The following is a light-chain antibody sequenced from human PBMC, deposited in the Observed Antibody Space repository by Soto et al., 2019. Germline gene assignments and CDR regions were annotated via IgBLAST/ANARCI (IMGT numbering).Light chain of an antibody. V-gene: IGKV3-20*01. CDR2: AAS. CDR3: QQYGSSPWT. CDR1: QSVSSSY. Sequence: EIVLTQSPDTLSLSPGERATLSCMASQSVSSSYLVWHQQKPGQAPRLLIYAASRRATGIPDRFSGSGSGTDFTLTISRLEPEDFAVYYCQQYGSSPWTFGQGTKVDIK. J-gene: IGKJ1*01.